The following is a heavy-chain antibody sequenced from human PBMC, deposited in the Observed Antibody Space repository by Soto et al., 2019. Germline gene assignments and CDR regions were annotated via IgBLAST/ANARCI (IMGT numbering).Heavy chain of an antibody. CDR2: ISAYNGNT. J-gene: IGHJ4*02. Sequence: QVQLVQSGAEVKKPGASVKVSCKASGYTFTSYGISWVRQAPGQGLEWMGWISAYNGNTNYAQKLQGRVTMTTDTSTSTAYKELRSLRSDDTAVYYCARGAEYYDILTGYYLFDYWGQGTLVTVSS. CDR1: GYTFTSYG. V-gene: IGHV1-18*01. D-gene: IGHD3-9*01. CDR3: ARGAEYYDILTGYYLFDY.